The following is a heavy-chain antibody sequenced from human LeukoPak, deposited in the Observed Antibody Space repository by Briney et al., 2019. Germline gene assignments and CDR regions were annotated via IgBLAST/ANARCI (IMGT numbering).Heavy chain of an antibody. D-gene: IGHD3-9*01. V-gene: IGHV1-2*02. CDR2: INPNTGAT. J-gene: IGHJ4*02. Sequence: GASVKVSCKASGYTFTGYYIHWVRQAPGPGLEWMGWINPNTGATNYAQNFQGRVTMTRDTSNSTAYMELRSLTSDDTAVYYCARETYSNILTGTDYWGPGTLVTVSS. CDR3: ARETYSNILTGTDY. CDR1: GYTFTGYY.